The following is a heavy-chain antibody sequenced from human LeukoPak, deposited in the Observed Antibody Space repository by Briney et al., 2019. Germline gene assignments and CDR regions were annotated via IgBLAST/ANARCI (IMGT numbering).Heavy chain of an antibody. CDR2: IHYSGKT. CDR1: GGSINNYNYY. V-gene: IGHV4-31*03. Sequence: SETLSLTCTVSGGSINNYNYYWSWIRQHPGQGLEWIGYIHYSGKTFYNPSLKSRLTISVDTSNNQFSLRLTSVTAADTAVYYCARGPHKFDYWGQGSLVTVSS. J-gene: IGHJ4*02. CDR3: ARGPHKFDY.